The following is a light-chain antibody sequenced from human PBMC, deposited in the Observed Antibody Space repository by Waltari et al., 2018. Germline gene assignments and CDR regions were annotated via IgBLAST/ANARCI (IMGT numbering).Light chain of an antibody. J-gene: IGKJ4*01. Sequence: EIVMTQSPATLSVSPGERAPLSCRASQRVSSNLAGYQQKPGQAPRLLLYGASTRATGIPARFSGSGSGTEFTLTISSLQSEDFAVYYCQQYNNWPPLTFGGGTKVEIK. CDR2: GAS. CDR3: QQYNNWPPLT. V-gene: IGKV3-15*01. CDR1: QRVSSN.